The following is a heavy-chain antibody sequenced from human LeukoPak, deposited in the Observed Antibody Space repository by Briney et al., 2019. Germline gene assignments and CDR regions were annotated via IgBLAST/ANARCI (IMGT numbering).Heavy chain of an antibody. Sequence: GGSLRLSCAASGFTFNNYYMRWIRQAPGKGLEWVSYISSSSSYTNYTDSVKGQFTISRDNAKNSLYLQMNSLRAEDTAVYYCARGGYYGSGSYFTDWGQGTLVTVSS. V-gene: IGHV3-11*06. J-gene: IGHJ4*02. CDR1: GFTFNNYY. CDR2: ISSSSSYT. D-gene: IGHD3-10*01. CDR3: ARGGYYGSGSYFTD.